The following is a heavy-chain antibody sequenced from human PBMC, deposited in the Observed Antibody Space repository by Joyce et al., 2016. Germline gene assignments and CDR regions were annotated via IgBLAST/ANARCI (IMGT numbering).Heavy chain of an antibody. Sequence: EVQLVESGGGLVKPKGSLTLSCATSGFTFSSYTMSWGGQAPGKGLEWVSTISGGGNYLYYADSVKGRFTISRDNAKNSLYLQMNGLRVEDTAVYYCARGVCSGGSCYRRNWFDPWGQGTLVTVSS. J-gene: IGHJ5*01. CDR3: ARGVCSGGSCYRRNWFDP. CDR1: GFTFSSYT. D-gene: IGHD2-15*01. CDR2: ISGGGNYL. V-gene: IGHV3-21*01.